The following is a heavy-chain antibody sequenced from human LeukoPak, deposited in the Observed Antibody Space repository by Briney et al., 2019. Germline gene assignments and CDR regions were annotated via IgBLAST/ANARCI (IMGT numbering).Heavy chain of an antibody. CDR3: ARAPTVLVGYCSSSSCQADY. J-gene: IGHJ4*02. CDR2: IKEDGSEK. D-gene: IGHD2-2*01. Sequence: GGSLRLSCAASEFIFNYHGMHWVSQAPGKGLEWVANIKEDGSEKYYVDSVKGRFTISRDNAKRSLYLQMNSLRVEDTAVYYCARAPTVLVGYCSSSSCQADYWGQGTLVTVSS. CDR1: EFIFNYHG. V-gene: IGHV3-7*01.